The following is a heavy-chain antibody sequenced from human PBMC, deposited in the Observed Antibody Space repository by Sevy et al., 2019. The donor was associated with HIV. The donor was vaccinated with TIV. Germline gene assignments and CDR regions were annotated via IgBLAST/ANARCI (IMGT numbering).Heavy chain of an antibody. V-gene: IGHV1-18*04. CDR3: ARSGAYYDSSGYRGAFDI. D-gene: IGHD3-22*01. CDR2: ISAYNGNT. J-gene: IGHJ3*02. CDR1: GYTFTSYG. Sequence: ASVKVSCKASGYTFTSYGISWVRQAPGQGLEWMGWISAYNGNTNHAQKLQGRVTMTTDTSTSTAYMELRSLRSDDTAVYYCARSGAYYDSSGYRGAFDIWGQGTMVTVSS.